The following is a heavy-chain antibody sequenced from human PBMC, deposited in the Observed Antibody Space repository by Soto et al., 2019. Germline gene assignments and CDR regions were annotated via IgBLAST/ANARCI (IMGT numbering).Heavy chain of an antibody. V-gene: IGHV4-30-2*01. CDR1: GCSISKNGYS. J-gene: IGHJ5*02. CDR2: IYHSGST. CDR3: ARVPGP. Sequence: PSETLSLTCAVSGCSISKNGYSWSWIRQPPRKGLEWIGYIYHSGSTYYNPSLKSRVSISVDRSNNRFSLNLSSVTAADTAVYYCARVPGPWGQGTLVTVSS.